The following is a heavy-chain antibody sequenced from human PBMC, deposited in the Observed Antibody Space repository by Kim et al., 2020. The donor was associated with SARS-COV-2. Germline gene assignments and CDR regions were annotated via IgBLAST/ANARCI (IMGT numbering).Heavy chain of an antibody. J-gene: IGHJ6*02. CDR3: ARDIRVGWFRELFTPYGLDV. CDR2: IYSGGST. V-gene: IGHV3-66*01. CDR1: GFTVSSNY. Sequence: GGSLRLSCAASGFTVSSNYMSWVRQAPGKGLEWVSVIYSGGSTYYADSVTGRFTISRDNSKNTLYLQMNSLRADDTAVYYCARDIRVGWFRELFTPYGLDVWGQGTTVTISS. D-gene: IGHD3-10*01.